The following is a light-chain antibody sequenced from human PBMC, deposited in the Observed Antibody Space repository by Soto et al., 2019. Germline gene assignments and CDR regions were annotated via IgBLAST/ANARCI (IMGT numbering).Light chain of an antibody. J-gene: IGKJ4*01. CDR3: QQRSNWLLT. Sequence: EIVLTQSPATLSLSPGERATLSCRASERIDYYLAWYQHKPGQAPRLLIYDASKRATGIPARFSGSGSGTDCTLNISSLEPEDFAVYYCQQRSNWLLTFGGGTKVEIK. CDR1: ERIDYY. CDR2: DAS. V-gene: IGKV3-11*01.